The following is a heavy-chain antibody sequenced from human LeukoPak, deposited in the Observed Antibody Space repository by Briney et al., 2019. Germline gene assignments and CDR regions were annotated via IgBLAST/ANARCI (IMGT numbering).Heavy chain of an antibody. J-gene: IGHJ4*02. CDR2: MNPNTGRT. CDR1: RYTFTSYE. D-gene: IGHD3-22*01. Sequence: ASVKVSCKASRYTFTSYEINWVREAAGQKLEWMGWMNPNTGRTGFAQKFQGRLTMTRDASISTAYMELSSLRSDDTAVYYCARLSQTPDYYSNGGYYYLGYWGQGTPVTVSS. V-gene: IGHV1-8*01. CDR3: ARLSQTPDYYSNGGYYYLGY.